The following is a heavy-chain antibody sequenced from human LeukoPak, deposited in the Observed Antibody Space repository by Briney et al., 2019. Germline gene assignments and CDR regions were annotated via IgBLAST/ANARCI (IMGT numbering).Heavy chain of an antibody. Sequence: PGGSLRLSCAASGFTFSNYAMHWVRQAPGKGLEWVAVISYDGSNQYYTDSVRGRFTISGDSSKNTLYLQMNSLRPEDMAVYYCARDTGDCYTPPNYYYYMDVWGQGTTVRVPS. D-gene: IGHD5-24*01. CDR3: ARDTGDCYTPPNYYYYMDV. J-gene: IGHJ6*03. CDR1: GFTFSNYA. CDR2: ISYDGSNQ. V-gene: IGHV3-30*04.